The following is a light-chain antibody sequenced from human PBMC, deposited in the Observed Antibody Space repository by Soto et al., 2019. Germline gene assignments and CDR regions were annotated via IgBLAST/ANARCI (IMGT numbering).Light chain of an antibody. Sequence: QSLLSQPPSASGSPRQSFTISCTGTSSDVGGYNFVSWYRQYPGKAPQLIIYEVTKRPSGFPDRFSGSKSGNTASLTVSGLQAEDEADYYCSSYAATNNYAFGSGTKVTVL. J-gene: IGLJ1*01. CDR1: SSDVGGYNF. CDR2: EVT. CDR3: SSYAATNNYA. V-gene: IGLV2-8*01.